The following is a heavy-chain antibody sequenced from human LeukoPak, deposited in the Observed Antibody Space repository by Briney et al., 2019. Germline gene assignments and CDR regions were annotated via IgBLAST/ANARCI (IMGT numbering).Heavy chain of an antibody. J-gene: IGHJ4*02. CDR1: GFSFSNYA. CDR2: ISGSTGST. Sequence: GGSLRLSCTASGFSFSNYAMNWVGQAPGKGLEWVSLISGSTGSTYYADSVKGRFSISRDNSKNTVYLQMNSLSDEAAAVYYCWEGPGATIVGATTLDYWRQGTLVTVSS. V-gene: IGHV3-23*01. D-gene: IGHD1-26*01. CDR3: WEGPGATIVGATTLDY.